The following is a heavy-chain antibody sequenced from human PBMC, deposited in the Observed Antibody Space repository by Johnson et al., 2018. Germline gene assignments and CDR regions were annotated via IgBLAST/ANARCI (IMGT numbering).Heavy chain of an antibody. V-gene: IGHV3-48*01. CDR3: ARGEDWGSTPFYYYYMDV. J-gene: IGHJ6*03. CDR1: GFTFSSYS. Sequence: VRLGESGGGLVQPGGSLRLSCAASGFTFSSYSMNWVRQAPGKGLEWVSYIRSSSSAIYYADSVKGRFTISRDNAKNSLYLQMNSLRAEDTAVYYCARGEDWGSTPFYYYYMDVWGKGTTVTVSS. D-gene: IGHD7-27*01. CDR2: IRSSSSAI.